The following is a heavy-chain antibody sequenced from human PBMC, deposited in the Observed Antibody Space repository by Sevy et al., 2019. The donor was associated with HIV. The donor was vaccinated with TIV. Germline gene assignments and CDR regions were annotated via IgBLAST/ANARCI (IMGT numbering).Heavy chain of an antibody. V-gene: IGHV4-61*01. CDR1: GGSVSSGSYY. CDR2: IYYSGST. D-gene: IGHD6-13*01. CDR3: ARESIAAAGTDY. Sequence: SETLSLTCTVSGGSVSSGSYYWSWIRQPPGKGLEWIGYIYYSGSTNYNPSLKSRVTISVDTSKNQFSLKLGSVTAADTAVYYCARESIAAAGTDYWGQGTLVTVSS. J-gene: IGHJ4*02.